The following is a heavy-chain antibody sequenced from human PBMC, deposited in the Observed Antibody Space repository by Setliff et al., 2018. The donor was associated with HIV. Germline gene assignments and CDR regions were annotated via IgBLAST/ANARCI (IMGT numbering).Heavy chain of an antibody. CDR2: IYYSGGT. D-gene: IGHD3-3*01. J-gene: IGHJ4*02. Sequence: SETLSLTCTVSGTSISNYYWSWIRQPPGKGLDYIGSIYYSGGTNYNPSLKSRVTISVDTSKNHFSLNLTSVTAADTAIYYCARNGVGDAPFDSWGQGTLVTVSS. V-gene: IGHV4-59*01. CDR1: GTSISNYY. CDR3: ARNGVGDAPFDS.